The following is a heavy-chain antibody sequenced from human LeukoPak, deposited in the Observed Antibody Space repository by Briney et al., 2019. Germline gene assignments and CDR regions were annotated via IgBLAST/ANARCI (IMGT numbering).Heavy chain of an antibody. Sequence: GGSLRLSCAASGFTFSDYYMSWIRQAPGKGLEWVSYISSSGSTIYYADSVKGRFTISRDNAKNSLYLKMNSLRAEDTAVYYCARDASSSSPYYYYMDVWGKGTTVTVSS. V-gene: IGHV3-11*04. CDR3: ARDASSSSPYYYYMDV. CDR2: ISSSGSTI. J-gene: IGHJ6*03. D-gene: IGHD6-6*01. CDR1: GFTFSDYY.